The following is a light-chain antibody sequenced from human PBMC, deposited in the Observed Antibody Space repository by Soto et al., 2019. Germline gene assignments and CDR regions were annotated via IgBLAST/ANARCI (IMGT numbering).Light chain of an antibody. CDR2: EVT. CDR3: SSYTTSLIDV. J-gene: IGLJ1*01. Sequence: QSALTQPASVSGSPGQSITISCTGTSSDGGAYDHVSWYQQHPGKAPKLLIYEVTHRPSALSNRFSGSKAGNTASLSISGLQAEDEAEYYCSSYTTSLIDVFGTGTKVTV. V-gene: IGLV2-14*01. CDR1: SSDGGAYDH.